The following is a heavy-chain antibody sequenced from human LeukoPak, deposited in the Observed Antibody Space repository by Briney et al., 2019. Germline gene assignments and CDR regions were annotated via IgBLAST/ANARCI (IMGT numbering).Heavy chain of an antibody. V-gene: IGHV3-21*01. D-gene: IGHD3-10*01. J-gene: IGHJ4*02. CDR2: ISSSSSYI. CDR3: AKDSGRLAALVRGVIPRNY. CDR1: GFTFSSYS. Sequence: GGSLRLSCAASGFTFSSYSMNWVRQAPGKGLEWVSSISSSSSYIYYADSVKGRFTISRDNAKNSLYLQMNSLRAEDTAVYCCAKDSGRLAALVRGVIPRNYWGQGTLVIVSS.